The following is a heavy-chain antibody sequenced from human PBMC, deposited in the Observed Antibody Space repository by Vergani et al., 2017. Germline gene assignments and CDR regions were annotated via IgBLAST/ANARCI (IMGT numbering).Heavy chain of an antibody. Sequence: QVHLEQSGTEVKKPGSSVKVSCKVSGDIFNNYTVTWVRQAPGQGLEWMGIINPSGAGATYAQKFQGRVTMTRDTSTSTFYLELSSLRSEDTAVYYCVRGSSSAYWGQGTLVTVSS. V-gene: IGHV1-46*02. CDR3: VRGSSSAY. CDR2: INPSGAGA. CDR1: GDIFNNYT. D-gene: IGHD6-6*01. J-gene: IGHJ4*02.